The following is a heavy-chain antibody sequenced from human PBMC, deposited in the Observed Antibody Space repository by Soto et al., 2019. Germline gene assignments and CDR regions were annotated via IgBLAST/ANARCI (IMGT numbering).Heavy chain of an antibody. CDR3: ARLQRYYDSSGSI. Sequence: QVQLVQSGAEVKKPGSSVKVSCKASGGTFRSYTISWVRQAPGQGLEWMGRIIPILGIANYAQKFQGRVTITADKSTSTAYMELSSLRSEDTAVYYCARLQRYYDSSGSIWGQGTMVTVSS. J-gene: IGHJ3*02. V-gene: IGHV1-69*02. CDR1: GGTFRSYT. CDR2: IIPILGIA. D-gene: IGHD3-22*01.